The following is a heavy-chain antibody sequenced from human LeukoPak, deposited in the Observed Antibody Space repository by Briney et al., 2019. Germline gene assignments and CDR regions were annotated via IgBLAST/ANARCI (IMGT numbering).Heavy chain of an antibody. CDR1: GFTFGEYA. CDR2: IRSKAYGGTT. CDR3: TRGVEYSSSWYARGAAHYFDY. V-gene: IGHV3-49*04. D-gene: IGHD6-13*01. Sequence: GGSLRLSCTASGFTFGEYAISWVRQAPGKGLEWVGFIRSKAYGGTTEYAASVKGRFTISRDDSKSISYLQMNSLKTEDTAVYYCTRGVEYSSSWYARGAAHYFDYWGQGTLVTVSS. J-gene: IGHJ4*02.